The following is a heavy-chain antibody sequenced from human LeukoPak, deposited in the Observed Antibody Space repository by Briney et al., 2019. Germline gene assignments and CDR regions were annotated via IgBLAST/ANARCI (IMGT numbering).Heavy chain of an antibody. V-gene: IGHV1-2*02. CDR1: GYTFTCYY. CDR3: ARGGTTVTKFTGGNWFDP. CDR2: INPNSGDT. Sequence: ASVKVSCKASGYTFTCYYMHWVRQAPGQGLEWMGWINPNSGDTNYAQKFQGGVTMTRDTSISTAYMELSRLRSDDTAVYYCARGGTTVTKFTGGNWFDPWGQGTLVTVSS. J-gene: IGHJ5*02. D-gene: IGHD4-17*01.